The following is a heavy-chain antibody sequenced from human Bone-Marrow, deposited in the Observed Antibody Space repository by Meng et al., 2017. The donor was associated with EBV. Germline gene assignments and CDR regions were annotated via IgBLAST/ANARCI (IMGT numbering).Heavy chain of an antibody. J-gene: IGHJ4*02. CDR1: GFTFSNYW. V-gene: IGHV3-74*01. Sequence: EVHLVGAGGALVKPGGSLGLSCVASGFTFSNYWMHWVRQAPGKGLVWVSRTNEDGRTTDYADSVKGRFTISRDNTKNILYLQMDSLRADDTALYFCSRDLAGSDDDWGQGTLVTVAS. CDR3: SRDLAGSDDD. D-gene: IGHD6-25*01. CDR2: TNEDGRTT.